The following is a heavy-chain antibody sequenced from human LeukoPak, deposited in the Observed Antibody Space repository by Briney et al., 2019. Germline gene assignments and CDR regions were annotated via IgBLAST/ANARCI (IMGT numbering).Heavy chain of an antibody. D-gene: IGHD3-22*01. CDR3: ARGPYDSSGYAFDI. V-gene: IGHV3-53*01. CDR1: GFTVSSNY. J-gene: IGHJ3*02. Sequence: GGSLRLSCAASGFTVSSNYMSWVRQAPGKGLEWVSVIYSGGSTYYADSVKGRFTISRDNSKNTLYLQMNSLRAEDTAVYYCARGPYDSSGYAFDIWGQGTMVTVSS. CDR2: IYSGGST.